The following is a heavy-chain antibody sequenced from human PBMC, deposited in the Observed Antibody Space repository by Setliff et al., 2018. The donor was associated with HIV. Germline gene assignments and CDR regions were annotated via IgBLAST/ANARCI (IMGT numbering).Heavy chain of an antibody. CDR2: IYYSGST. CDR1: GGSISSSSYY. V-gene: IGHV4-31*03. Sequence: PSETLSLTCTVSGGSISSSSYYWGWIRQHPGKGLEWIGYIYYSGSTYYNPSLKSRVTISVDTSRNQFSLKLSSVTAADTAVYYCARDRSDYYNLPGYFDHWGQGTPVTVSS. CDR3: ARDRSDYYNLPGYFDH. D-gene: IGHD3-3*01. J-gene: IGHJ4*02.